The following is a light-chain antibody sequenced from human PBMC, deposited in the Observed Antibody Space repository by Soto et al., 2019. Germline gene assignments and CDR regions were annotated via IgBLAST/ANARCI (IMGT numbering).Light chain of an antibody. J-gene: IGKJ1*01. CDR3: QQYGSSPRT. Sequence: EIVLTQSPGTLSLSPGERAILSCRASQSISNSYLAWYQQKPGQAPRLLIYGASSRATGIPDRFSGSGSVTDFTLTISRLEPEDFAVYFCQQYGSSPRTFGQGTKVDIK. CDR2: GAS. V-gene: IGKV3-20*01. CDR1: QSISNSY.